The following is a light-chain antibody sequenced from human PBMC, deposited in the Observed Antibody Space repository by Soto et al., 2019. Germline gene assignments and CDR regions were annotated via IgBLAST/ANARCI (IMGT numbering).Light chain of an antibody. CDR1: QSISSY. J-gene: IGKJ1*01. V-gene: IGKV1-39*01. CDR3: QQSYSNPK. Sequence: DIQMTQSPSSLSASVGDRVTITCRASQSISSYLNWYQQKPGKAPKLLIYAASSLQSGVPSRFSGSGYGTDFTLTISSLQPEDFATYYCQQSYSNPKFGQGTKVNIX. CDR2: AAS.